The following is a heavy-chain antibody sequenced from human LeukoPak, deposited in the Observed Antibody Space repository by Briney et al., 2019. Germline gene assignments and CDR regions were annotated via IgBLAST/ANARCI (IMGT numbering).Heavy chain of an antibody. J-gene: IGHJ6*03. D-gene: IGHD3-3*01. CDR2: ISAYNGNT. CDR3: ARRWRFLEGIYYYYYMDV. V-gene: IGHV1-18*04. CDR1: GYTFTSYG. Sequence: VASVKVSCKASGYTFTSYGISWVRQAPGQGLEWMGWISAYNGNTKYAQKLQGRVTMTTDTSTSTVYMELRSLRSDDTAVYYCARRWRFLEGIYYYYYMDVWGKGTTVTVSS.